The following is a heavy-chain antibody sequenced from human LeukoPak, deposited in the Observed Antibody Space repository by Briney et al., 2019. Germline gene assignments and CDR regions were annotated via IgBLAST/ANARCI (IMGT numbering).Heavy chain of an antibody. V-gene: IGHV4-34*01. Sequence: SETLSLTCAVYGGSFSGYYWSWICQPPGKGLEWIGEINHSGSTNYNPSLKSRVTISVDTSKNQFSLKLSSVTAADTAVYYCARGLGYSSGWYRWGQGTLVTVSS. CDR1: GGSFSGYY. CDR2: INHSGST. CDR3: ARGLGYSSGWYR. J-gene: IGHJ4*02. D-gene: IGHD6-19*01.